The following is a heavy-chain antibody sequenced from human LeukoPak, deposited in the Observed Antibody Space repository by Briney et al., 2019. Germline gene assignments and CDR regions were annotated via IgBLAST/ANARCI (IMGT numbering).Heavy chain of an antibody. V-gene: IGHV3-30*18. CDR2: ISYDGSNK. J-gene: IGHJ4*02. CDR1: GFTFSSYG. CDR3: AKNCPVAESSWYLNGCDY. D-gene: IGHD6-13*01. Sequence: PGGSLRLSCAASGFTFSSYGMHWVRQAPGKGLEWVAVISYDGSNKYYADSVKGRFTISRDNSKNTLYLQMNSLRAGDTAVYYCAKNCPVAESSWYLNGCDYWGQGTLVTVSS.